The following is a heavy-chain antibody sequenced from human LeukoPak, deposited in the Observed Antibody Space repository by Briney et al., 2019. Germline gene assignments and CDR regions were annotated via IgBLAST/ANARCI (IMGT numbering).Heavy chain of an antibody. J-gene: IGHJ4*02. D-gene: IGHD3-10*01. CDR2: INPNSGGT. CDR3: ARDGRGVKRDPLDY. Sequence: ASVKVSCKASGYTFTGYYMHWVRQAPGQGLEWMGWINPNSGGTNYAQKFQGRVTMTRDTSISTAYMELRSLRSDDTAVYYCARDGRGVKRDPLDYWGQGTLVTVSS. V-gene: IGHV1-2*02. CDR1: GYTFTGYY.